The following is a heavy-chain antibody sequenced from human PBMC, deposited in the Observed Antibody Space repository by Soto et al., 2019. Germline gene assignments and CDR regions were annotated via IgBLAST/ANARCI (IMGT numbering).Heavy chain of an antibody. J-gene: IGHJ4*02. V-gene: IGHV1-18*01. CDR1: GYTFTSYV. CDR3: ARGMGIAVAGVFDY. CDR2: ISAYNGNT. D-gene: IGHD6-19*01. Sequence: ASVKVSCKASGYTFTSYVISWVRQAPGQGLEWMGWISAYNGNTNYAQKLQGRVTMTTDTSTSTAYMGLRSLRSNDTAVYYCARGMGIAVAGVFDYWGQGTLVTVS.